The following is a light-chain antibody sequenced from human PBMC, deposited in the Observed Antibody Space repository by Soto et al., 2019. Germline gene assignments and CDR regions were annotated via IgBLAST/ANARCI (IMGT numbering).Light chain of an antibody. V-gene: IGLV1-40*01. CDR2: RNH. CDR1: RSNIGAGYD. CDR3: ISYTITKKGV. Sequence: QSVLTQPPSVSGAPGQRVTISCTGTRSNIGAGYDVHWYQQIPGTAPKLLIYRNHDRPSGVPDRFSGSKSGTSASLTITGLQAEDEADYYCISYTITKKGVFGGGTKLTVL. J-gene: IGLJ3*02.